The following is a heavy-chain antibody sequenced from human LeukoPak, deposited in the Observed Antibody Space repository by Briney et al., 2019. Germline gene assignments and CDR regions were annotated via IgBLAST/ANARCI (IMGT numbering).Heavy chain of an antibody. CDR3: ARRKVVSAYYYGMDV. D-gene: IGHD2-2*01. Sequence: GGSLRPSCAGSGLAVRSLYMSLVRQAPGKGLEWVSVIYTGGTTHYADSVKGRFTISRDNAKNTLYLQMNSLRAEDTAVYYCARRKVVSAYYYGMDVWGQGTTVTVSS. V-gene: IGHV3-66*01. CDR2: IYTGGTT. J-gene: IGHJ6*02. CDR1: GLAVRSLY.